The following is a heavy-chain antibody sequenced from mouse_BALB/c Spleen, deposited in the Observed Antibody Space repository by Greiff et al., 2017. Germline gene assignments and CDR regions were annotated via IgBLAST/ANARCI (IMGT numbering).Heavy chain of an antibody. CDR2: ISSGSSTI. CDR1: GFTFSSFG. CDR3: ARRYGNYYAMDY. V-gene: IGHV5-17*02. Sequence: EVQLVESGGGLVQPGGSRKLSCAASGFTFSSFGMHWVRQAPEKGLEWVAYISSGSSTIYYADTVKGRFTISRDNPKNTLFLQMTSLMSEDTAMYYCARRYGNYYAMDYWGQGTSVTVSS. D-gene: IGHD2-10*02. J-gene: IGHJ4*01.